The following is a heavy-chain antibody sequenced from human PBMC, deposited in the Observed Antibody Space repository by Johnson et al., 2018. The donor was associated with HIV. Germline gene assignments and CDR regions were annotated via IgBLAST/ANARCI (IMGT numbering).Heavy chain of an antibody. CDR1: GFTFTFYA. J-gene: IGHJ3*02. Sequence: QVQLVESGGGVVQPGRSLRLSCAASGFTFTFYAMHWVRQAPGKGLERVAVISYDGSNKYYADSVKGRFTISRDNSKSTLFLQMSILRGEDTGVYYCAKSLGQQLVVVDAFDITGQGTMVTVSS. V-gene: IGHV3-30-3*02. CDR2: ISYDGSNK. CDR3: AKSLGQQLVVVDAFDI. D-gene: IGHD6-13*01.